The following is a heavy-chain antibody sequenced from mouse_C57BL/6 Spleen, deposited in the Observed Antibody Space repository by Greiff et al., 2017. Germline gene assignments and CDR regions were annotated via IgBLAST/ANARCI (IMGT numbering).Heavy chain of an antibody. Sequence: VQLQESGAELVKPGASVKISCKASGYAFSSYWMNWVKKRPGKGLEWIGQIYPGDGDTNYNGKFKGKATLTADKSSSTAYMQLSSLTSEDSAVYFCARSRDGYYVDAMDYWGQGTSVTVSS. V-gene: IGHV1-80*01. CDR1: GYAFSSYW. CDR3: ARSRDGYYVDAMDY. CDR2: IYPGDGDT. D-gene: IGHD2-3*01. J-gene: IGHJ4*01.